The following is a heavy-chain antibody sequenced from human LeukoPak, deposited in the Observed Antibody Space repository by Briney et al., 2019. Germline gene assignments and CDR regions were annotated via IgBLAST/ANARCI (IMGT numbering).Heavy chain of an antibody. D-gene: IGHD2-15*01. CDR2: ISGYNGKT. J-gene: IGHJ5*02. CDR1: GYTFNTYG. V-gene: IGHV1-18*01. CDR3: VRAGAVVDNWFDP. Sequence: ASVKVSCKASGYTFNTYGITWVRQAPGQGLEWMGWISGYNGKTKYAQKLQDRVTMTTDTSTTTAYMELRSLTSDDTAVYYCVRAGAVVDNWFDPWGQGTLVTVSS.